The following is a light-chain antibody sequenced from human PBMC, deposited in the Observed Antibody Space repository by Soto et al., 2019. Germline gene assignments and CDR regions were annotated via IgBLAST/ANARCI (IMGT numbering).Light chain of an antibody. CDR1: QTISGW. CDR3: QQYHSYPWT. Sequence: DTQMTQSPSTLSASVGDRVTIICRASQTISGWLAWYQQKPGKAPKLLIYRASSLESGVPSRFSGSGSGTEFTLTISSLQPDDFATYYCQQYHSYPWTFGQGTKVAIK. J-gene: IGKJ1*01. CDR2: RAS. V-gene: IGKV1-5*03.